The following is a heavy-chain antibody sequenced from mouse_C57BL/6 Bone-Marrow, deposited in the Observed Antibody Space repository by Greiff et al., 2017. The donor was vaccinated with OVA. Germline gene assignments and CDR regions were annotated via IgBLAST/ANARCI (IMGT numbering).Heavy chain of an antibody. Sequence: VKLMESGPELVKPGASVKISCKASGYAFSSSWMNWVKQRPGKGLEWIGRIYPGDGDTNYNGKFKGKATLTADKSSSTAYMQLSSLTSEDSAVYFCARGKRKGKKYYAMDYWGQGTSVTVSS. V-gene: IGHV1-82*01. CDR3: ARGKRKGKKYYAMDY. CDR1: GYAFSSSW. CDR2: IYPGDGDT. J-gene: IGHJ4*01.